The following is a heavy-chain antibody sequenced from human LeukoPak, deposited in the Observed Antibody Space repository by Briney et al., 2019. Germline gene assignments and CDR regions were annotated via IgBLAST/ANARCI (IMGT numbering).Heavy chain of an antibody. D-gene: IGHD3-10*01. Sequence: SVKVSCKASGGTFSSYAISWVRQAPGQGLEWMGGIIPIFGTANYAQKLQGRVTITADESTSTAYMELSSLRSEDTAVYYCARGILRQIRSFDYWGQGTLVTVSS. CDR3: ARGILRQIRSFDY. J-gene: IGHJ4*02. CDR2: IIPIFGTA. CDR1: GGTFSSYA. V-gene: IGHV1-69*13.